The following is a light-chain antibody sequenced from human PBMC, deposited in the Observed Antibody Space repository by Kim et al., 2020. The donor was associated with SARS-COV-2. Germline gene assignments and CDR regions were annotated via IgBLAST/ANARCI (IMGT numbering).Light chain of an antibody. V-gene: IGKV3-11*01. CDR3: QQRGSWPPALT. J-gene: IGKJ4*01. CDR2: DAA. Sequence: PGEQATLSCRASHNVDFRLAWYQPAPGQAPRLLIYDAAVRAAGIPDKFSGRGSGTDFTLTIGSLAAEECAIYYCQQRGSWPPALTFGGGTKVDIK. CDR1: HNVDFR.